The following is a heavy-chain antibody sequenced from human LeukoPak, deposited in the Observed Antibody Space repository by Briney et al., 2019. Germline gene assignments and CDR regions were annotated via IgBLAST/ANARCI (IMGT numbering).Heavy chain of an antibody. D-gene: IGHD4-17*01. CDR2: IYYSGST. CDR1: GGSISSSSYY. Sequence: SETLSLTCTVSGGSISSSSYYWGWIRQPPGKGLEWIGSIYYSGSTYYNPSLKSRVTISVDTSKNQFSLKLSSVTAADTAVYYCARWDMTTNSLGYWGQGTLVTVSS. CDR3: ARWDMTTNSLGY. J-gene: IGHJ4*02. V-gene: IGHV4-39*07.